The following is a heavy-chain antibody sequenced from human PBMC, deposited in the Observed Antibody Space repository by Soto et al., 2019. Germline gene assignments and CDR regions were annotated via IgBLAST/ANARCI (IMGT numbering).Heavy chain of an antibody. CDR2: ISASSTYI. CDR1: GFTFSSYS. Sequence: GGSLRLSCAASGFTFSSYSMNWVRQTPGKGLEWVSSISASSTYIYYADSVKGRFTISRDNAKNSLYLQMNSLRAEDTAVYYCASFGRPLNWGQGTLVTVSS. D-gene: IGHD3-16*01. J-gene: IGHJ4*02. V-gene: IGHV3-21*01. CDR3: ASFGRPLN.